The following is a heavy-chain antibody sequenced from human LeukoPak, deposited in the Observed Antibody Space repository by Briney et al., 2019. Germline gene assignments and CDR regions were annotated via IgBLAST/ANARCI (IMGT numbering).Heavy chain of an antibody. D-gene: IGHD4-23*01. CDR1: GYTFTSYG. Sequence: ASVKVSCKASGYTFTSYGISWVRQAPGQGLEWMGWINPNSGGTNYAQKFQGRVTMTRDTSISTAYMELSRLRSDDTAVYYCARGTTVVTRDIYYYYYYMDVWGKGTTVTVSS. CDR2: INPNSGGT. CDR3: ARGTTVVTRDIYYYYYYMDV. V-gene: IGHV1-2*02. J-gene: IGHJ6*03.